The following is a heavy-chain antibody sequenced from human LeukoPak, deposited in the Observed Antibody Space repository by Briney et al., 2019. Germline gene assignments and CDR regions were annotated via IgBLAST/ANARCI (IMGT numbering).Heavy chain of an antibody. D-gene: IGHD2-8*01. CDR2: ISANKGNT. CDR3: ARDLITSGLPGY. CDR1: GYTFTSYD. Sequence: AASVTVSCKASGYTFTSYDINWVRQATGQGLEWMGWISANKGNTNSALKFQGRVTMTTDSSTSTAYMELRSLRSDDTAVYYCARDLITSGLPGYWGQGTLVTVSS. V-gene: IGHV1-18*01. J-gene: IGHJ4*02.